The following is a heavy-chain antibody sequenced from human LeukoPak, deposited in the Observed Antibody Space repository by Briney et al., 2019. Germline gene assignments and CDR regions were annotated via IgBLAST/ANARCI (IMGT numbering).Heavy chain of an antibody. V-gene: IGHV3-66*01. D-gene: IGHD1-7*01. CDR3: AKDSGTWNYIPDAFDI. CDR1: GFTFSSYS. J-gene: IGHJ3*02. Sequence: GGSLRLSCAASGFTFSSYSMNWVRQAPGKELEWVSLIYSGGSTYDADSVKGRFTISRDKSKNTLYLPMNSLRADHTAVYYCAKDSGTWNYIPDAFDIWGQGTMVIVSS. CDR2: IYSGGST.